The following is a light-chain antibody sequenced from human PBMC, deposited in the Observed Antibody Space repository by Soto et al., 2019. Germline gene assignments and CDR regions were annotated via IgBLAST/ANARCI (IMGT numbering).Light chain of an antibody. J-gene: IGKJ4*01. Sequence: QFPSTLSFFPGDRVTHSRRASQTVRSNSAWYQKKTGQTPRLLIYGASTRATGIPARFSGSGYETEFNLTISRLQSEDFAIYYCQQYNTWPLTFGGGTKVDIK. CDR2: GAS. CDR1: QTVRSN. CDR3: QQYNTWPLT. V-gene: IGKV3-15*01.